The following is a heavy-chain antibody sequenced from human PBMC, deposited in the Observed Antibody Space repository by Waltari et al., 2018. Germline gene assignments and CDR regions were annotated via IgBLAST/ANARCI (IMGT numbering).Heavy chain of an antibody. V-gene: IGHV3-30*18. CDR2: ISYDENKK. J-gene: IGHJ6*02. CDR1: GFTFSSSG. CDR3: AKVWGDYYGSGSGYGMDV. D-gene: IGHD3-10*01. Sequence: QVHLVESGGGVVQPGRSLSLSCAASGFTFSSSGMPWVRQAPGRGLEWVAFISYDENKKYYVDSVKGRFTISRDNSKNTLYLQMNSLRAEDTAVYYCAKVWGDYYGSGSGYGMDVWGQGITVIVS.